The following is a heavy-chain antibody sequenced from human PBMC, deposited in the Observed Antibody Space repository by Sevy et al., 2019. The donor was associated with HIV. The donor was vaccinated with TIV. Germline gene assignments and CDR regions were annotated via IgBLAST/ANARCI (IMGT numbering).Heavy chain of an antibody. Sequence: ASVKVSCKASGYTFTSYGISWVRQAPGQGLEWMGWIRAYNGNTNYAQKLQGRVTMTTDTSTSTAYMELRSLRSDDTAVYYCARGLPRFYYYYGMDVWGQGTTVTVSS. V-gene: IGHV1-18*01. J-gene: IGHJ6*02. CDR2: IRAYNGNT. CDR3: ARGLPRFYYYYGMDV. D-gene: IGHD4-17*01. CDR1: GYTFTSYG.